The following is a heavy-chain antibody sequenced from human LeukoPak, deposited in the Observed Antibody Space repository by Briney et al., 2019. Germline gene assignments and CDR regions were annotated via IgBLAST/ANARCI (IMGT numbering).Heavy chain of an antibody. CDR1: GGSFSRYY. Sequence: PSETLSLTCAVYGGSFSRYYWSSIRQSPGKGLEWIAEIDHRGDTNYTPSVKSRVTISVDTSKNQFSLKVRSLSAADTALYYCARGATISETGYFDFWGQGTLVTVSS. CDR2: IDHRGDT. D-gene: IGHD5-24*01. J-gene: IGHJ4*03. CDR3: ARGATISETGYFDF. V-gene: IGHV4-34*01.